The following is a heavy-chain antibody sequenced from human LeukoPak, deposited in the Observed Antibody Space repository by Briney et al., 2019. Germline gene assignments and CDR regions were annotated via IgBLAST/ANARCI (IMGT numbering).Heavy chain of an antibody. CDR1: GFTFSSYA. CDR3: ARDYGGNSVPDY. Sequence: GGSLRLSCAASGFTFSSYAMHWVRQAPGKGLEWVAVISYDGSNKYYADSVKGRFTISRDNSKNTLYLQMNSLRAEDTAVYYCARDYGGNSVPDYWGQGTPVTVSS. J-gene: IGHJ4*02. V-gene: IGHV3-30-3*01. CDR2: ISYDGSNK. D-gene: IGHD4-23*01.